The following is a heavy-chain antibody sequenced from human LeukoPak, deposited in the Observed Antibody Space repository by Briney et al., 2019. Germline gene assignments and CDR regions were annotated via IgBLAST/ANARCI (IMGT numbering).Heavy chain of an antibody. CDR1: EFSVGSNY. CDR3: ARDGARYYYGSGSFDY. J-gene: IGHJ4*02. Sequence: PGGSLRLSCAASEFSVGSNYMTWVRQAPGKWLEWVSSISSSSSYIYYADSVKGRFTISRDNAKNSLYLQMNSLRAEDTAVYYCARDGARYYYGSGSFDYWGQGTLVTVSS. V-gene: IGHV3-21*01. CDR2: ISSSSSYI. D-gene: IGHD3-10*01.